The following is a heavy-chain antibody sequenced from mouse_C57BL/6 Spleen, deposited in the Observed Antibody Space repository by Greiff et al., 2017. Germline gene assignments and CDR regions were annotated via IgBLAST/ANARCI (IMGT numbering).Heavy chain of an antibody. D-gene: IGHD1-1*02. V-gene: IGHV14-3*01. CDR2: IAPAIGIT. Sequence: VQLQQSVAELVRPGASVKLSCTASGSNIKNSYMHWVKQRPEQGLEWIGTIAPAIGITKCASKFQGKATITVDTSSNTANLQLSRLTSEDTAIYYGARETGNFDYWDQGTTLTVSS. J-gene: IGHJ2*01. CDR1: GSNIKNSY. CDR3: ARETGNFDY.